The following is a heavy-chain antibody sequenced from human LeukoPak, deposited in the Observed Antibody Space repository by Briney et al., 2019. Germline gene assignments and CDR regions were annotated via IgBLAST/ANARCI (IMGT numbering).Heavy chain of an antibody. CDR1: GFTFSSYE. V-gene: IGHV3-48*03. Sequence: GGSLRLSCAASGFTFSSYEMTWVRQAPGKGLEWISYISSSGSTIYYADSVKGRFTISRDNAKNSLYLQMNSLRAEDTAVYYCAELGITMIGGVWGKGTTVTISS. CDR3: AELGITMIGGV. D-gene: IGHD3-10*02. J-gene: IGHJ6*04. CDR2: ISSSGSTI.